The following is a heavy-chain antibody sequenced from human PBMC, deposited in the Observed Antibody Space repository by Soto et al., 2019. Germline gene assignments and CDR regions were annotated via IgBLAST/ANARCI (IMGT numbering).Heavy chain of an antibody. Sequence: QVQLQESGPGLVKPSETLSLTCTVSGGSVSSESHYWSWIRQTPGKGLEWIGYIYYTGSTNYNPSPKGRVTMSVDTSRDQVSLRLRSVTRAETAVYYWARDQYDFRSGSYYYAMEVWGQGTKVTVSS. V-gene: IGHV4-61*01. CDR1: GGSVSSESHY. CDR3: ARDQYDFRSGSYYYAMEV. CDR2: IYYTGST. D-gene: IGHD3-3*01. J-gene: IGHJ6*02.